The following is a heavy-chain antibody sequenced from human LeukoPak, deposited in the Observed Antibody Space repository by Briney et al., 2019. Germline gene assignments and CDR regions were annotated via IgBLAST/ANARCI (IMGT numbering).Heavy chain of an antibody. CDR2: ISSSGSTI. Sequence: GGSLRLSCAASGFTFSDYYMSWIRQAPGKGLEWVSYISSSGSTIYYADSVKGRFTISRDNAKNSLYLQTNSLRAEDTAVYYCAREVYYYDSSGYQPLLGAFDIWGQGTMVTVSS. D-gene: IGHD3-22*01. CDR3: AREVYYYDSSGYQPLLGAFDI. CDR1: GFTFSDYY. V-gene: IGHV3-11*04. J-gene: IGHJ3*02.